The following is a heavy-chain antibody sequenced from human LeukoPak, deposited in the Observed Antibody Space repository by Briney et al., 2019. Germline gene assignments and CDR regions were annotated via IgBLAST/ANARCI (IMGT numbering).Heavy chain of an antibody. D-gene: IGHD3-3*01. CDR3: ARAPGMEWPYDAFDI. CDR2: IYSGGST. V-gene: IGHV3-53*01. J-gene: IGHJ3*02. CDR1: GFTVSSNY. Sequence: GESLRLSCAASGFTVSSNYMSWVRQAPGKGLEWVSVIYSGGSTYYADSVKGRFTISRDNSKNTLYLQMNSLRAEDTAVYYCARAPGMEWPYDAFDIWGQGTMVTVSS.